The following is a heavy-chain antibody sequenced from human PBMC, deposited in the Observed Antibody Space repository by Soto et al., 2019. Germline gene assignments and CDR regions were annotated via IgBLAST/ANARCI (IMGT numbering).Heavy chain of an antibody. CDR3: AKAGGSGSYFAPKKNWFDH. V-gene: IGHV3-23*01. J-gene: IGHJ5*02. Sequence: EVQLLESGGGLVQPGGSLRLSCAASGFTFSSYAMSWVRQAPGKGLEWVSAISGSGGSTYYADSVKGRFTISRDNSKNTLYLQMNSLRAEDTAVYYCAKAGGSGSYFAPKKNWFDHWGQGTLVTVSS. CDR2: ISGSGGST. D-gene: IGHD3-10*01. CDR1: GFTFSSYA.